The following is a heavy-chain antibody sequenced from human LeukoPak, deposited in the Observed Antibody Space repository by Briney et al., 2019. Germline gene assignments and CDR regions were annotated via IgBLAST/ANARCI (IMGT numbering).Heavy chain of an antibody. Sequence: SETLSLTCTVSGVSVSSGSYYWSWIRQPPGKRLEWIGYIYYSGSTNYNPSLKSRVTISVDTSKNQFSLKLSSVTAADTAVYYCARGISSGWSRAVGYWGQGTLVTVSS. CDR1: GVSVSSGSYY. CDR2: IYYSGST. J-gene: IGHJ4*02. CDR3: ARGISSGWSRAVGY. D-gene: IGHD6-19*01. V-gene: IGHV4-61*01.